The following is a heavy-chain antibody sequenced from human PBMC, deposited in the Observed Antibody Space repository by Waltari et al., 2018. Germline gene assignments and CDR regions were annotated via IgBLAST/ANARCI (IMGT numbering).Heavy chain of an antibody. CDR2: IWYDGSNK. J-gene: IGHJ4*02. V-gene: IGHV3-33*01. D-gene: IGHD5-18*01. CDR3: ARGTAMVTIFDY. Sequence: QVQLVESGGGVVQPGRSLRLSCAASGFTFSTYGMHRVRQAPGKGLEWVAVIWYDGSNKYYADSVKGRFTISRDNSKNTLYLQMNSLRAEDTAVYYCARGTAMVTIFDYWGQGTLVTVSS. CDR1: GFTFSTYG.